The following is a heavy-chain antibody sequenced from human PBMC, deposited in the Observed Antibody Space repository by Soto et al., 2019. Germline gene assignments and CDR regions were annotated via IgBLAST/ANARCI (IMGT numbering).Heavy chain of an antibody. D-gene: IGHD5-18*01. CDR2: ISYDGSNK. J-gene: IGHJ6*02. CDR1: GFTFSSYG. V-gene: IGHV3-30*18. CDR3: AKDNGYSHTRGTDV. Sequence: QVQLVESGGGVVQPGRSLRLSCAASGFTFSSYGMHWVRQAPGKGLEWVAVISYDGSNKYYADSVKGRFTISRDNSKNTLYLQMNSLRAEDTAVYYCAKDNGYSHTRGTDVWGQGTKVTVSS.